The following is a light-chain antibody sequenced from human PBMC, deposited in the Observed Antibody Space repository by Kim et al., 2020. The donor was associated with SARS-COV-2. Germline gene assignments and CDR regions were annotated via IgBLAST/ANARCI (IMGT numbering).Light chain of an antibody. Sequence: QSALTQPPSASGSLGLSVTISCTGTSSDIGGYIYVSWYQQSPGKAPRLIIYEVNKRPSGVPDRFSGSKSGNTASLTISGLQAQDESDYYCSAYAGFDTLVFGGGTQLTVL. V-gene: IGLV2-8*01. J-gene: IGLJ3*02. CDR1: SSDIGGYIY. CDR2: EVN. CDR3: SAYAGFDTLV.